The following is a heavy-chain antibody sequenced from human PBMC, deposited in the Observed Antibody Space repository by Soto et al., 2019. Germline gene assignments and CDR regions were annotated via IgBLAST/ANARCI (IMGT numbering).Heavy chain of an antibody. CDR1: GFIFSSYA. Sequence: PGGSLRLSCAASGFIFSSYAMSWVRQAPGKGLEWVSAISGSGTTAYYADSVKGRFTFSRDNSKSTMYLQISSLRAEDTAVYYCAKTTDGWFSAFEIWGQGTMVTVS. CDR3: AKTTDGWFSAFEI. V-gene: IGHV3-23*01. D-gene: IGHD6-19*01. CDR2: ISGSGTTA. J-gene: IGHJ3*02.